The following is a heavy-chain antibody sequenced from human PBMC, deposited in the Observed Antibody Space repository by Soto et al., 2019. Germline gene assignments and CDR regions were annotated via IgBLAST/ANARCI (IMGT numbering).Heavy chain of an antibody. CDR1: GFRFSEHS. CDR3: ARLLKGSLVTA. J-gene: IGHJ4*02. V-gene: IGHV3-48*02. CDR2: ISSSSDST. D-gene: IGHD2-21*02. Sequence: LVESGGGLVYPGGSLTLSCVGSGFRFSEHSMNWVRQAPGKGLQWVSYISSSSDSTYYADSVKGRFTVSRDNAKNALFLQMNSLRDVDTAPYYCARLLKGSLVTAWGQGVRVTVSS.